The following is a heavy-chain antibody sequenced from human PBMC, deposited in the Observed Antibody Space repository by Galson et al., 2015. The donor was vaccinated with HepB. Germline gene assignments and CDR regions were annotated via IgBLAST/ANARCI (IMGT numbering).Heavy chain of an antibody. CDR3: ARDWEYNWNDVSDSAFDI. Sequence: SVKVSCKASGYTFTSYYMHWVRQAPGQGLEWMGIINPSGGSTSYAQKFQGRVTMTRDTSTSTVYMELSSLRSEDTAVYYCARDWEYNWNDVSDSAFDIWGQGTMVTVSS. V-gene: IGHV1-46*03. CDR2: INPSGGST. D-gene: IGHD1-1*01. CDR1: GYTFTSYY. J-gene: IGHJ3*02.